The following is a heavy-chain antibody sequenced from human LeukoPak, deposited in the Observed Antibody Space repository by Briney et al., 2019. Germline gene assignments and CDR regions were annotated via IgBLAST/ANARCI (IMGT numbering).Heavy chain of an antibody. J-gene: IGHJ4*02. D-gene: IGHD5-18*01. V-gene: IGHV4-34*01. Sequence: SETLSLTCAVYGGSFSGYYWSWIRRPPGKGLEWIGEINHSGSTNYNPSLKSRVTISVDTSKNQFSLKLSSVTAADTAVYYCARRGGYSYRLNYWGQGTLVTVSS. CDR1: GGSFSGYY. CDR3: ARRGGYSYRLNY. CDR2: INHSGST.